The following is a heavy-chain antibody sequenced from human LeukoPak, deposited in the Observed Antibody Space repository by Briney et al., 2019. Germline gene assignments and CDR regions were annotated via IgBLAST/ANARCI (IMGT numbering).Heavy chain of an antibody. CDR3: ARGLRSIQLWSFTTYYFDY. CDR2: INHSGST. V-gene: IGHV4-34*01. J-gene: IGHJ4*02. CDR1: GGSFSGYY. D-gene: IGHD5-18*01. Sequence: SETLSLTCAVYGGSFSGYYWSWIRQPPGKGLEWIGEINHSGSTNYNPSLKSRVTISVDTSKNQFSLKLSSVTAADTAVYYCARGLRSIQLWSFTTYYFDYWGQGTLVTVSS.